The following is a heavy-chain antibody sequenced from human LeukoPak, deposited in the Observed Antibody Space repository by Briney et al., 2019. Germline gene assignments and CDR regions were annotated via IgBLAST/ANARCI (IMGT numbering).Heavy chain of an antibody. Sequence: GGSLRLSCAASGFTSSSYSMNWVRQAPGKGLEWVSSISSSSSYIYYADSVKGRFTISRDNAKNSQYLQMNSLRAEDTAVYYCAREVAAPYFDYWGQGTLVTVSS. CDR1: GFTSSSYS. J-gene: IGHJ4*02. CDR3: AREVAAPYFDY. CDR2: ISSSSSYI. V-gene: IGHV3-21*01. D-gene: IGHD6-19*01.